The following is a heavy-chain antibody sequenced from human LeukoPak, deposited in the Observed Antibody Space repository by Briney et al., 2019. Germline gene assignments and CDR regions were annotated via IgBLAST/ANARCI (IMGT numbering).Heavy chain of an antibody. CDR3: ARSRVVPAAIRYYYYGMDV. Sequence: SETLSLTCIVSGGSISSDSYYWAWIRQPPGKGLEWIASIYYSGSTYYNPSLKSRVTISVDTSRNQFSLKLSSVTAADTAVYYCARSRVVPAAIRYYYYGMDVWGQGTTVTVSS. V-gene: IGHV4-39*01. CDR1: GGSISSDSYY. J-gene: IGHJ6*02. D-gene: IGHD2-2*01. CDR2: IYYSGST.